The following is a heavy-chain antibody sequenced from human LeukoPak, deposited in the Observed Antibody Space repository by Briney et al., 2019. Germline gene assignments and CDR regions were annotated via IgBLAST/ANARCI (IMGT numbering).Heavy chain of an antibody. CDR3: ATHSSSWYYFDY. CDR2: INPNSGGT. J-gene: IGHJ4*02. D-gene: IGHD6-13*01. Sequence: APVKVSCKASGYTFTGYYMHWVRQAPGQGLEWMGRINPNSGGTNYAQKFQGRVTMTRDTSISTAYMELSRLRSDDTAVYYCATHSSSWYYFDYWGQGTLVTVSS. V-gene: IGHV1-2*06. CDR1: GYTFTGYY.